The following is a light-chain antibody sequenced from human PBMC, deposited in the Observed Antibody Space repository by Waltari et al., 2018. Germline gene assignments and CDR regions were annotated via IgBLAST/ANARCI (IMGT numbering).Light chain of an antibody. CDR1: QSVSGY. CDR2: DAN. Sequence: DILLTQSPATLSLSPGERATLSCRSSQSVSGYLAWYQQRPGQAPRLLIYDANHRATGIPARFSGSGSGTDFTLTISSLEPEDFVVYYCQHRISWPYTFGQGTKLQI. J-gene: IGKJ2*01. V-gene: IGKV3-11*01. CDR3: QHRISWPYT.